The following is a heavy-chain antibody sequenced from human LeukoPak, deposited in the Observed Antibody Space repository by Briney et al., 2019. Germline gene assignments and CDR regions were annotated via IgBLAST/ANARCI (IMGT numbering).Heavy chain of an antibody. J-gene: IGHJ1*01. CDR2: INTDGSST. Sequence: GGSLRLSCAASGFTFSSYWMHWVRQAPGKGLVWVSGINTDGSSTSYADSVKGRFTISRDNAKNTLYLQMNSLRAEDTAVYYCYGANAEHWGQGTPITDCS. CDR1: GFTFSSYW. V-gene: IGHV3-74*01. D-gene: IGHD2-8*01. CDR3: YGANAEH.